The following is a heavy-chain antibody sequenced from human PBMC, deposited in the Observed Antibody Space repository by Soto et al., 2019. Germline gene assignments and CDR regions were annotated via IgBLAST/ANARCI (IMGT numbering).Heavy chain of an antibody. CDR2: ISGSGGST. Sequence: EVQLFESGGGLVQPGGSLRLSCAASGFTFNSYAMSWVRQSPVKGLEWVSAISGSGGSTYYADTVKGRFTISRDNSKNTLYLQMNSLRAEDTAVYYCAKDGVTTDAFDIWGQGTMVSVSS. CDR3: AKDGVTTDAFDI. CDR1: GFTFNSYA. J-gene: IGHJ3*02. D-gene: IGHD4-17*01. V-gene: IGHV3-23*01.